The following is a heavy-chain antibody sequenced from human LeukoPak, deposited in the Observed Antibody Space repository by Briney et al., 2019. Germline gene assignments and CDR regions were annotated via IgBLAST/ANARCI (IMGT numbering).Heavy chain of an antibody. D-gene: IGHD4-23*01. CDR2: ISWDGGST. J-gene: IGHJ4*02. V-gene: IGHV3-43D*03. CDR3: ARVRGNSPGGLFDS. Sequence: QAGGSLRLSCAASGFTFDDYAMHWVRQAPGKGLEWVSLISWDGGSTYYADSVKGRFTISRDNSKNSLYLQMNSLRAEDTAVYYCARVRGNSPGGLFDSWGQGTLVTVSS. CDR1: GFTFDDYA.